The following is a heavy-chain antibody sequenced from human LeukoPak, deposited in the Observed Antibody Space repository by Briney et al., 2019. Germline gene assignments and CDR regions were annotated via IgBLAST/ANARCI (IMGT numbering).Heavy chain of an antibody. J-gene: IGHJ4*02. CDR1: GYSISSGYY. V-gene: IGHV4-38-2*02. CDR3: ARMAPYGDYLHDY. CDR2: IYHSGST. Sequence: SETLSLTCTVSGYSISSGYYWAWIRHPPGTGLEGIGNIYHSGSTYYNPSLKSRVTISVDTSKNQFSLKLSSVTAADTAVHYCARMAPYGDYLHDYWGQGTLVTVSS. D-gene: IGHD4-17*01.